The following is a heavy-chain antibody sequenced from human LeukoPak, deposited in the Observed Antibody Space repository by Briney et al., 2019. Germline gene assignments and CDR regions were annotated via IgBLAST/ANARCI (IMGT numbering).Heavy chain of an antibody. V-gene: IGHV4-34*01. CDR3: ARYERSLRWFDP. J-gene: IGHJ5*02. D-gene: IGHD4-17*01. CDR1: GGSFSGYY. CDR2: INHSGST. Sequence: SETLSLTCAVYGGSFSGYYWSLIRQPPRKGLEWIGEINHSGSTNYNPSLKSRVTISVNTSKNQFSLKLSSVTAADTAVYYCARYERSLRWFDPWGQGTLVTVSS.